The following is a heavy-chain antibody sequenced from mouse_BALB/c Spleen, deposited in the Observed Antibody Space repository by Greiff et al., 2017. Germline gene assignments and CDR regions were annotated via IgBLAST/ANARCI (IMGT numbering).Heavy chain of an antibody. D-gene: IGHD1-1*01. J-gene: IGHJ1*01. V-gene: IGHV1-20*02. CDR2: INPYNGDT. CDR1: GYSFTGYF. Sequence: EVQLQQSGPELVKPGASVKISCKASGYSFTGYFMNWVMQSHGKSLEWIGRINPYNGDTFYNQKFKGKATLTVDKSSSTAHMELRSLASEDSAVYYCARGILRYDWYFDVWGAGTTVTVSS. CDR3: ARGILRYDWYFDV.